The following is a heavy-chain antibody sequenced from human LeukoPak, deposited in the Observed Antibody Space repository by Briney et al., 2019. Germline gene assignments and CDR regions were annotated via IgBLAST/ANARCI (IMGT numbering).Heavy chain of an antibody. CDR1: GGSISSYY. D-gene: IGHD2-21*01. Sequence: TSETLSLTCTVSGGSISSYYWSWIRQPPGKGLEWIGYIYYSGSTNYNPSLKSRVTISVDTSKNQFSLKLSSVTAADTAVYYCARGSSYSPAFDIWGQGTMVTVSP. V-gene: IGHV4-59*01. CDR3: ARGSSYSPAFDI. CDR2: IYYSGST. J-gene: IGHJ3*02.